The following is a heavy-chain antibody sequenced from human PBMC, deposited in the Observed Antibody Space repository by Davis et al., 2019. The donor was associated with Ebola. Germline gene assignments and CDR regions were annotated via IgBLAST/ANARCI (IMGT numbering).Heavy chain of an antibody. CDR3: ASTKRRYYDILTGYYTQFDY. Sequence: GESLKISCAASGFTFSNAWMNWVRQAPGKGLEWVGRIKSKTDGGTTDYAAPVKGRFTISRDDSKNTLYLQMNSLKTEDTAVYYCASTKRRYYDILTGYYTQFDYWGQGTLVTVSS. D-gene: IGHD3-9*01. J-gene: IGHJ4*02. CDR2: IKSKTDGGTT. CDR1: GFTFSNAW. V-gene: IGHV3-15*07.